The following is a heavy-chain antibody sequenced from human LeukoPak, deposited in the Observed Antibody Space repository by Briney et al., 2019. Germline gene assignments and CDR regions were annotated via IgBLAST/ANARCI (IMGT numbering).Heavy chain of an antibody. V-gene: IGHV4-38-2*02. CDR2: IYHSGST. CDR3: AGGPQSWYDFCSGRGVNWFDP. J-gene: IGHJ5*02. D-gene: IGHD3-3*01. CDR1: GYSISSGYY. Sequence: PSETLSLTCTVSGYSISSGYYWGWIRQPPGKGLEWIGSIYHSGSTYYNPSLKSRVTISVDTSKNQFSLKLSSVTAADTAVYYCAGGPQSWYDFCSGRGVNWFDPWGQGTLVTVSS.